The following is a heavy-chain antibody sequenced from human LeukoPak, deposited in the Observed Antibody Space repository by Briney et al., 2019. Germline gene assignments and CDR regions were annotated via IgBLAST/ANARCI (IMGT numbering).Heavy chain of an antibody. CDR2: IYYSGST. CDR1: GGSISSYY. V-gene: IGHV4-59*01. J-gene: IGHJ3*02. D-gene: IGHD3-10*01. Sequence: PSETLSLTCTVSGGSISSYYWSWIRQPPGKGLEWIGYIYYSGSTNYNPSLKSRVPISVDTSKNQFSLKLSSVTAADTAVYYCARDLLWCGDPAGAFDIWGQGTMVTVSS. CDR3: ARDLLWCGDPAGAFDI.